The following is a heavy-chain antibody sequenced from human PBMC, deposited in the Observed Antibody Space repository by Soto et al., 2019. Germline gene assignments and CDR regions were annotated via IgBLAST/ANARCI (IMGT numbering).Heavy chain of an antibody. V-gene: IGHV3-23*01. D-gene: IGHD6-13*01. CDR1: GFNFSNYA. J-gene: IGHJ6*02. CDR2: IVDTGGRT. CDR3: AHVPAATSYYGTDV. Sequence: EEQLLESGGGLVQPGGSLRLSCAASGFNFSNYAMNWVRQAPGKGLEWVSGIVDTGGRTFYADSVKGRFTISRDNSKNTLYLQMSSLRVEDTAVYYCAHVPAATSYYGTDVWGQGTPVTVSS.